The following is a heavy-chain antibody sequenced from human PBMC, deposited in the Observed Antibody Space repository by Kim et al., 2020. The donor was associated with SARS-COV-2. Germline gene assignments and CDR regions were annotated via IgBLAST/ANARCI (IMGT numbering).Heavy chain of an antibody. D-gene: IGHD3-3*01. CDR1: GFTFSSYS. J-gene: IGHJ6*03. CDR3: ARDLSITIFGYMDV. Sequence: GGSLRLSCAASGFTFSSYSMNWVRQAPGKGLEWVSSISSSSSYIYYADSVKGRFTISRDNAKNSLYLQMNSLRAEDTAVYYCARDLSITIFGYMDVWGKGTTVTVSS. V-gene: IGHV3-21*01. CDR2: ISSSSSYI.